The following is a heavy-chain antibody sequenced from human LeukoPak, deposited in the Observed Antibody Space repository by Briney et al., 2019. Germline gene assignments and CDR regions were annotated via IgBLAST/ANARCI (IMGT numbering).Heavy chain of an antibody. Sequence: SVKVSCKASGGTFTSLSINWVRQAPGQGLEWVGGIIPMFTTANYAPKFQDRVTITADKSTTTAYMELGSLKSADTAVYYCARWMDWYFDLWGRGTLVTVSS. D-gene: IGHD2-2*03. CDR1: GGTFTSLS. CDR2: IIPMFTTA. J-gene: IGHJ2*01. CDR3: ARWMDWYFDL. V-gene: IGHV1-69*06.